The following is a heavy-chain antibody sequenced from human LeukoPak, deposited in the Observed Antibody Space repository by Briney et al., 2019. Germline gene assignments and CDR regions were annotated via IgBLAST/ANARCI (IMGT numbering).Heavy chain of an antibody. CDR2: IYYSGST. J-gene: IGHJ3*02. Sequence: SETLSLTCTVSGGSISSYYWSWIRQPPGKGLEWIGYIYYSGSTNYNPSLKSRVTISVDTSKNQFSLKLNSVTAADTAVYYCARVLGYYDSLVAFDIWGQGTMVTVS. D-gene: IGHD3-22*01. CDR3: ARVLGYYDSLVAFDI. V-gene: IGHV4-59*01. CDR1: GGSISSYY.